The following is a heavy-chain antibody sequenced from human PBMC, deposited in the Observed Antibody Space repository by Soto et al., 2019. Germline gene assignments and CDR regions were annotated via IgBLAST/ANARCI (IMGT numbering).Heavy chain of an antibody. CDR2: IYYSGST. Sequence: PSETLSLTCTVSGGSISSGGYYWSWIRQHPGKGLEWIGYIYYSGSTYYNPSLKSRVTISVDTSKNQFSLKLSSVTAADTAVYYCARRLAVTGTLEYYFDYWGQGSLVTVSS. CDR1: GGSISSGGYY. D-gene: IGHD6-19*01. V-gene: IGHV4-31*03. J-gene: IGHJ4*02. CDR3: ARRLAVTGTLEYYFDY.